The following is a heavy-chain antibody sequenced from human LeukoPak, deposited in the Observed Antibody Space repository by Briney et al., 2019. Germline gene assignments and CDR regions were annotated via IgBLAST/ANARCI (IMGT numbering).Heavy chain of an antibody. D-gene: IGHD3-10*01. CDR1: GFTFSSYG. CDR2: IWYGGSNK. V-gene: IGHV3-33*01. J-gene: IGHJ4*02. CDR3: ARDRGITMVRGVIITPDY. Sequence: PGGSLRLSCAASGFTFSSYGMHWVRQAPGKGLEWVAVIWYGGSNKYYADSVKGRFTISRDNSKNTLYLQMNSLRAEDTAVYYCARDRGITMVRGVIITPDYWGQGTLVTVSS.